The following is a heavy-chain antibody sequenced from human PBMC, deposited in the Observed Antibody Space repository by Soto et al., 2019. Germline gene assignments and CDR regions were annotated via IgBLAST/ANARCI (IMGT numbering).Heavy chain of an antibody. CDR2: IYYSGST. Sequence: SETLSLTCTVSGGSISSGGYYWSWIRQHPGKGLEWIGYIYYSGSTYYNPSLKSRVTISVDTSKNQFSLKLSSVTVADTAVYYCARGGYQNFDYWGQGTLATVSS. J-gene: IGHJ4*02. V-gene: IGHV4-31*03. D-gene: IGHD2-2*01. CDR3: ARGGYQNFDY. CDR1: GGSISSGGYY.